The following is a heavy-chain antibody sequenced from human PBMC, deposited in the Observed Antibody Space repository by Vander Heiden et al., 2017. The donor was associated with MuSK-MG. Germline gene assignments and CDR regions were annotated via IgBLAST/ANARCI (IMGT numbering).Heavy chain of an antibody. V-gene: IGHV1-69*18. D-gene: IGHD1-26*01. J-gene: IGHJ5*02. CDR1: GGTFSSYA. CDR3: ARRGDSGSYDWFDP. Sequence: QVQLVQSGAEVKKPGSAVKVSCKASGGTFSSYAISWVRQAPGQGLGWMGRIIPIFVTANYAQKFQGRVTITADESTSTAYMELSSLRSEDTAVYYCARRGDSGSYDWFDPWGQGTLVTVSS. CDR2: IIPIFVTA.